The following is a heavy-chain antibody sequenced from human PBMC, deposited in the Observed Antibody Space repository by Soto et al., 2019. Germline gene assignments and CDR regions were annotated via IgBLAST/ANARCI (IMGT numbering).Heavy chain of an antibody. V-gene: IGHV1-18*01. Sequence: QVQLVQSGAEVKKPGASVKVSCKASGYTFTSYGISWVRQAPGQGLEWMGWVSAYNGNTNYARNLQGRATMTTDTSSSTPNMELRTLRSADTAVYYCATLDNSSHFIKFYYWGQGTLVTVSS. D-gene: IGHD6-6*01. CDR2: VSAYNGNT. CDR1: GYTFTSYG. CDR3: ATLDNSSHFIKFYY. J-gene: IGHJ4*02.